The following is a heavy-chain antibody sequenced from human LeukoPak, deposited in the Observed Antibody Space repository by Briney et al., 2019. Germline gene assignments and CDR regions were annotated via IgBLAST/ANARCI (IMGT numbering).Heavy chain of an antibody. Sequence: GASVKVSCKASGYTFTSYYMHWVRQAPGQGLEWMGIINPSGGSTSYAQKFQGRVTMTGDTSTSTVYMELSSLRSEDTAVYYCANIVGAMGGFDYWGQGTLVTVSS. CDR3: ANIVGAMGGFDY. D-gene: IGHD1-26*01. CDR2: INPSGGST. V-gene: IGHV1-46*01. J-gene: IGHJ4*02. CDR1: GYTFTSYY.